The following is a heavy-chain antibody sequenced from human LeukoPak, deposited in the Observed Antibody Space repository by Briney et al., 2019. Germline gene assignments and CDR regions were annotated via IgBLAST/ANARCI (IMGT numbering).Heavy chain of an antibody. CDR1: GFTLSSYA. J-gene: IGHJ4*02. V-gene: IGHV3-23*01. D-gene: IGHD2-2*01. CDR2: ISGSGGST. Sequence: GGSLRLSCAASGFTLSSYAMSWVRQAPGKGLEWVSAISGSGGSTYYADSVKGRFTISRDNSKNTLYLQMNSLRAEDTAVYYCAKTPRVVVPAYLDYWGQGTLVTVSS. CDR3: AKTPRVVVPAYLDY.